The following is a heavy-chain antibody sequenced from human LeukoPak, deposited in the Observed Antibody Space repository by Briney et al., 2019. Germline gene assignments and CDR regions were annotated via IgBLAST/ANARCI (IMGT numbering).Heavy chain of an antibody. CDR3: ARDRMPTVVSNYYYYGMDV. CDR1: GYVVSSNY. J-gene: IGHJ6*02. D-gene: IGHD4-23*01. Sequence: PGGSLRLSCVASGYVVSSNYVSWVRQVPGKGLEWVAIIYNGGRTHYTDSVKGRFTISRDNSKNTLYLQMNSLRAEDTAVYYCARDRMPTVVSNYYYYGMDVWGQGTTVTVSS. V-gene: IGHV3-53*01. CDR2: IYNGGRT.